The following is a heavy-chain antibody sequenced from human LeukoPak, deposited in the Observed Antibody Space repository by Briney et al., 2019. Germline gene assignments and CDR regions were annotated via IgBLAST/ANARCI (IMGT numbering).Heavy chain of an antibody. J-gene: IGHJ3*02. V-gene: IGHV5-51*01. CDR3: ATAGGDSSGLDAFDI. D-gene: IGHD3-22*01. Sequence: GESLKISCKGPGYSFTSYWIGWVRQMPGKGLERMGIIYPGDSDTRYSPSFQGQVTISADKSISTAYLQWSSLKASDTAMYYCATAGGDSSGLDAFDIWGQGTMVTVSS. CDR2: IYPGDSDT. CDR1: GYSFTSYW.